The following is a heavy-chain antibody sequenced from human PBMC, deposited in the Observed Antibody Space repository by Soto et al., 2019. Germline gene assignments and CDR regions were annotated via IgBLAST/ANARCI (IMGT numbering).Heavy chain of an antibody. CDR3: AKEGSSSSFDP. Sequence: QVQLVESGGGVVQPGRSLRLSCAASGFTFSSYGMHWVRQAPGKGLEWVAVISYDGSNKYYADSVKGRFTISRDNSKNTLYLQMNSLRAEDTAVYYCAKEGSSSSFDPWGQGTLVTVSS. J-gene: IGHJ5*02. D-gene: IGHD6-6*01. V-gene: IGHV3-30*18. CDR2: ISYDGSNK. CDR1: GFTFSSYG.